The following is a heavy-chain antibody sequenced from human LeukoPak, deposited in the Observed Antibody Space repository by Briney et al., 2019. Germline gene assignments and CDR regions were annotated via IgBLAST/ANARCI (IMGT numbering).Heavy chain of an antibody. V-gene: IGHV4-31*03. CDR1: GGSISSGGYY. CDR3: ARAANDFWSGYYDAFDI. D-gene: IGHD3-3*01. J-gene: IGHJ3*02. Sequence: SETLSLTCTVSGGSISSGGYYWSWIRQHPGKGLEWIGYIYYSGSTYYNPSLKSRVTTSVDTSKNQFSLKLSSVTAADTAVYYCARAANDFWSGYYDAFDIWGQGTMVTVSS. CDR2: IYYSGST.